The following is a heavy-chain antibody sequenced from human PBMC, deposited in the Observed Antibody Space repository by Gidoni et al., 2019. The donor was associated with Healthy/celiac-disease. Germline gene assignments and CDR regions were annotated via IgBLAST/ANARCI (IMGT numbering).Heavy chain of an antibody. CDR2: IYTSGST. V-gene: IGHV4-61*02. D-gene: IGHD3-10*01. J-gene: IGHJ5*02. CDR1: GGSISSGSYY. CDR3: ARDYYGSGSYHNWFDP. Sequence: QVQLQESGPGLVKPSQTLSLTCPVSGGSISSGSYYWSWIRQPAGKGLEWIGRIYTSGSTNYNPSLKSRVTISVDTSKNQFSLKLSSVTAADTAVYYCARDYYGSGSYHNWFDPWGQGTLVTVSS.